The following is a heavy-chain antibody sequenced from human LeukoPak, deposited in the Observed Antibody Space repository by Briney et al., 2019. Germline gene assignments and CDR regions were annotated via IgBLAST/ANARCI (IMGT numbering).Heavy chain of an antibody. D-gene: IGHD6-13*01. CDR2: IIPIFGTA. Sequence: SVKVSCKASGGTFSSYAISWVRQAPGQGLEWMGRIIPIFGTANYAQKFQGRVTITTDESTSTAYMELSSLRSEDTAVYYCARSVELNTELIAASLWYFDLWGRGTLVTASS. CDR1: GGTFSSYA. V-gene: IGHV1-69*05. CDR3: ARSVELNTELIAASLWYFDL. J-gene: IGHJ2*01.